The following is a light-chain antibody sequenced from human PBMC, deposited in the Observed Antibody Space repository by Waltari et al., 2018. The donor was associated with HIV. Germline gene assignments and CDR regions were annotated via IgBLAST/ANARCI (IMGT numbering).Light chain of an antibody. V-gene: IGKV1-39*01. CDR1: QSIPNN. CDR3: QHSRA. Sequence: DIHMTQSPSPVSASVVDRVTIPCRTSQSIPNNLNLYQHKVGTAPKLLIYAASSLQSGVPSRFSGSGSGTDFTLTISSLQPEDFTTYFGQHSRAFGQGTRVEIK. J-gene: IGKJ1*01. CDR2: AAS.